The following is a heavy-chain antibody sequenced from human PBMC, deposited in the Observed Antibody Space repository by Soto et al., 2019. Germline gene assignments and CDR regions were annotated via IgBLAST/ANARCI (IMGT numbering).Heavy chain of an antibody. D-gene: IGHD3-16*02. V-gene: IGHV3-23*01. Sequence: GGSLRLSCAASGFTFSSYAMSWVRQAPGKGLEWVSAISGSGGSTYYADSVKGRFTISRDNSKNTLYLQMNSLRAEDTAVYYCAKDLTRLSHESTLFDYWGQGTLVTVSS. CDR2: ISGSGGST. CDR1: GFTFSSYA. CDR3: AKDLTRLSHESTLFDY. J-gene: IGHJ4*02.